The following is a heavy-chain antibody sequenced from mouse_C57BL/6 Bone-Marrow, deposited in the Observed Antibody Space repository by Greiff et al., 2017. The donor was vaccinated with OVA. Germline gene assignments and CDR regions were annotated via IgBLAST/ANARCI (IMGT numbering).Heavy chain of an antibody. J-gene: IGHJ2*01. V-gene: IGHV14-4*01. CDR1: GFNIKDDY. Sequence: EVQLQQSGAELVRPGASVKLSCTASGFNIKDDYMHWVKQRPEQGLEWIGWIDPENGDTEYASKFQGKATITADTSSNTAYLQLSSLTSEDTAVYYCTTNRSYFDYWGQGTTLTVSS. CDR2: IDPENGDT. CDR3: TTNRSYFDY.